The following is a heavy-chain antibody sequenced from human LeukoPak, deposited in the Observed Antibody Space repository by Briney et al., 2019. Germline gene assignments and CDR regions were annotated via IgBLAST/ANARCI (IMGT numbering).Heavy chain of an antibody. V-gene: IGHV5-51*01. Sequence: GESLKISCKGSGYSFTSYWIGWVRQMPGKGLEWMGIIYPGDSDTRYSPSFQGQVTISADKSISTAYLQWSSLKASDTAMYHCARRIAVAGPDPNWFDPWGQGTLVTVSS. J-gene: IGHJ5*02. CDR3: ARRIAVAGPDPNWFDP. CDR2: IYPGDSDT. D-gene: IGHD6-19*01. CDR1: GYSFTSYW.